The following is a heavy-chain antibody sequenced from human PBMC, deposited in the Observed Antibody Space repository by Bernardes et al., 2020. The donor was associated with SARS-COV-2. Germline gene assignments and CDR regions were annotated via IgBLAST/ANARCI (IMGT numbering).Heavy chain of an antibody. CDR3: ARGSLQFLFTQRYFFDH. CDR1: GGAFMGYS. J-gene: IGHJ4*02. Sequence: SETLSLTRAVYGGAFMGYSWTWIRQPPGKGLEWIGEINRSGNTNYNPSLKSRVTISVDTSKNQFSLRLYSVTGADTAVYYCARGSLQFLFTQRYFFDHWGQGTLVTVSS. D-gene: IGHD3-3*01. V-gene: IGHV4-34*01. CDR2: INRSGNT.